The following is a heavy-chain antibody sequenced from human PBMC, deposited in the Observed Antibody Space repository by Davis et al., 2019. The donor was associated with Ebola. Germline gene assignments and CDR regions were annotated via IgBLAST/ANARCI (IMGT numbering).Heavy chain of an antibody. CDR1: GGTFSSYA. D-gene: IGHD1-26*01. J-gene: IGHJ6*02. CDR3: ARVRPPKTTTGGMDV. V-gene: IGHV1-46*01. CDR2: INPSGGST. Sequence: ASVKVSCKASGGTFSSYAISWVRQAPGQGLEWMGIINPSGGSTSYAQKFQGRVTMTRDTSTSTVYMELSSLRSEDTAVYYCARVRPPKTTTGGMDVWGQGTTVTVSS.